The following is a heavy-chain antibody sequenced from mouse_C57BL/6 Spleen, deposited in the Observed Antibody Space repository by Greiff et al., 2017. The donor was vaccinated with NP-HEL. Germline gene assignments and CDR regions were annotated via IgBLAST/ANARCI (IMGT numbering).Heavy chain of an antibody. J-gene: IGHJ2*01. CDR1: GFNIKDDY. Sequence: VQLKQSGAELVRPGASVKLSCTASGFNIKDDYMHWVKQRPEQGLEWIGWIDPENGDTEYASKFQGKATITADTSSNTAYLQLSSLTSEDTAVYYCTTGDYDVDYWGQGTTLTVSS. CDR3: TTGDYDVDY. V-gene: IGHV14-4*01. D-gene: IGHD2-4*01. CDR2: IDPENGDT.